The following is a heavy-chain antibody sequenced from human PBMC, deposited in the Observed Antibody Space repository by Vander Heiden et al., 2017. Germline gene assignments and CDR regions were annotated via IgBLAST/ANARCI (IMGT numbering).Heavy chain of an antibody. CDR2: ISGSGGST. J-gene: IGHJ4*02. CDR1: GFTFSSYA. D-gene: IGHD6-19*01. CDR3: AKGGPPSAVGPGGRGY. Sequence: EVQLLESGGGLVQPGGSLRLSCAASGFTFSSYAMSWVRQAPGKGLEWVSAISGSGGSTYYADAVKCRFTISRDNSKNTLYLQMNSLRDEDKAVYYCAKGGPPSAVGPGGRGYWGQGTLVTVSS. V-gene: IGHV3-23*01.